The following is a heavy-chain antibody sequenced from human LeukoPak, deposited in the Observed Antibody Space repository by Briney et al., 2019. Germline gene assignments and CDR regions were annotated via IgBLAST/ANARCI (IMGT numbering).Heavy chain of an antibody. CDR2: ISYSGNT. CDR3: ARQGGYIAPLAL. CDR1: GGSISSYY. D-gene: IGHD6-13*01. Sequence: SETLSLTCTVSGGSISSYYWSWIRQPPGKGLEWIGYISYSGNTNDNPSLKSRVTISVDTSKNQFSLKLTSVTAADTAVYYCARQGGYIAPLALWGQGTLVTVSA. J-gene: IGHJ4*02. V-gene: IGHV4-59*08.